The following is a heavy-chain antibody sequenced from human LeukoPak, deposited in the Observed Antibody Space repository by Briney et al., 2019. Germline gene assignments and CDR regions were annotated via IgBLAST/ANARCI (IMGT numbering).Heavy chain of an antibody. Sequence: GSSVKVSCKASGGTFSSYAISWVRQAPGQGLEWMGRIIPILGIANYAQKFQGRVTVTADKSTSTADMELSSLRSEDTAVYYCARDVSPLIVGATQNWFDPWGQGTLVTVSS. V-gene: IGHV1-69*04. D-gene: IGHD1-26*01. CDR3: ARDVSPLIVGATQNWFDP. J-gene: IGHJ5*02. CDR1: GGTFSSYA. CDR2: IIPILGIA.